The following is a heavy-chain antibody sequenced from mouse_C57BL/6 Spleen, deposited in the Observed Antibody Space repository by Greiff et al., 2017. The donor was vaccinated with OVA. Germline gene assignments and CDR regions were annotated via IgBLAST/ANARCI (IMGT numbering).Heavy chain of an antibody. CDR3: ARWAYDYDWYFDV. J-gene: IGHJ1*03. CDR2: ISGGGGNT. V-gene: IGHV5-9*01. Sequence: EVKLMESGGGLVKPGGSLKLSCAASGFTFSSYTMSWVRQTPEKRLEWVATISGGGGNTYYPDSVKGRFTISRDKAKNTQYLQMSSLRSEDTALYYCARWAYDYDWYFDVWGTGTTVTVSS. D-gene: IGHD2-4*01. CDR1: GFTFSSYT.